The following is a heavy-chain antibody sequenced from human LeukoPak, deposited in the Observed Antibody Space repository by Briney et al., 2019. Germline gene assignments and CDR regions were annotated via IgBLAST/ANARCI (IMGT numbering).Heavy chain of an antibody. D-gene: IGHD3-22*01. J-gene: IGHJ1*01. V-gene: IGHV3-7*01. CDR1: GFTFSNYW. CDR3: ATYSSLNRREFQY. CDR2: IKTAGSEK. Sequence: GGSLRLSCEGSGFTFSNYWMGWARQAPGKGLQWVANIKTAGSEKYYVDSVKGRFTISRDNAKNSLYLQMNSLRAEDTAVYYCATYSSLNRREFQYWGQGTLLTVSS.